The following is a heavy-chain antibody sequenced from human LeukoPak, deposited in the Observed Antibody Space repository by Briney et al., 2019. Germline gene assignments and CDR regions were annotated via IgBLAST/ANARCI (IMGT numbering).Heavy chain of an antibody. D-gene: IGHD2-21*01. CDR3: TRGAYYGMDV. J-gene: IGHJ6*02. CDR2: IDAGNGDT. Sequence: ASVTVSCKASGYTFTSYGISWVRQAPGQGREWMGWIDAGNGDTIYSQHFQGRLTITRDTSASTVYMDLSSLRSEDTAMYYCTRGAYYGMDVWGQGTTVTVSS. CDR1: GYTFTSYG. V-gene: IGHV1-3*01.